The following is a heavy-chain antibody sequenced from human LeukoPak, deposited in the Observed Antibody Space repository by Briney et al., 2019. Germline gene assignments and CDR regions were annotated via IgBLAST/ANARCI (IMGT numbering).Heavy chain of an antibody. D-gene: IGHD6-13*01. CDR3: ARDGRVEAAGTIDY. CDR1: GFTFSNYG. V-gene: IGHV3-30*03. CDR2: ISYDGSSE. J-gene: IGHJ4*02. Sequence: PGGSLRLSCAASGFTFSNYGMRWVRRAPGKGLEWVALISYDGSSEYYAGSVKGRFTISRDNSKITVYLQMNSLRPDDTAVYYCARDGRVEAAGTIDYWGRGTLVTVSS.